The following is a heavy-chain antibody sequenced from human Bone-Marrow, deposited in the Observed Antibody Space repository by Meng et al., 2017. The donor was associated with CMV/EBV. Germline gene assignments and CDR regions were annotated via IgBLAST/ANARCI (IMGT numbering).Heavy chain of an antibody. CDR1: GYTFTGYY. CDR3: ARGAWYYDSSGYSAF. CDR2: INPNSGGT. J-gene: IGHJ4*02. D-gene: IGHD3-22*01. Sequence: QGQLVRSGAEVKKPGASVKVSCKASGYTFTGYYMHWVRQAPGQGLEWMGWINPNSGGTNYAQKFQGRVTMTRDTSISTAYMELSRLRSDDTAVYYCARGAWYYDSSGYSAFWGQGTLVTVSS. V-gene: IGHV1-2*02.